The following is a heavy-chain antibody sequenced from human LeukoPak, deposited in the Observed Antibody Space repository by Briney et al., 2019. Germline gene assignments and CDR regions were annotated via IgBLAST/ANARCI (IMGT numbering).Heavy chain of an antibody. CDR3: AVAAAGTVYYGMDV. D-gene: IGHD6-13*01. CDR2: ISAYNGNT. CDR1: GYTFTSYG. Sequence: ASVKVSCKASGYTFTSYGISWVRQAPGQGLEWMGWISAYNGNTNYAQKLQGRVTMTTDTSTSTAYMELRSLRSDDTAVYYCAVAAAGTVYYGMDVWGQGTTVTVSS. J-gene: IGHJ6*02. V-gene: IGHV1-18*01.